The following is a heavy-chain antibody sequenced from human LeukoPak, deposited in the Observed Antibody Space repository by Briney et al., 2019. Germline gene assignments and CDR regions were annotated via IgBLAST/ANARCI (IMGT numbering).Heavy chain of an antibody. CDR2: IYPGDSDT. Sequence: GESLKISCKGSGYTFTSYYIGWVRQMPGKGLEWMGIIYPGDSDTRYGPSFQGQVTISADKSISTAYLQWSSLKASDTAMYYCAISARIDAFDIWGQGTMVTVSS. CDR3: AISARIDAFDI. CDR1: GYTFTSYY. V-gene: IGHV5-51*01. D-gene: IGHD2/OR15-2a*01. J-gene: IGHJ3*02.